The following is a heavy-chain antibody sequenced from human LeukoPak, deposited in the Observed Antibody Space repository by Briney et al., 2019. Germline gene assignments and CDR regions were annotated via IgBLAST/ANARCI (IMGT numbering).Heavy chain of an antibody. Sequence: PGGSLRLSCAASGFTFSSYSMNWVRQAPGKGLEWVSSISSSGSYMYYADSVKGRFTISRDNAKNSLYLQINSLRAEDRAVYYCARDPYYGSNSRYYYYYGMDVWGQGTTVTVSS. CDR1: GFTFSSYS. CDR3: ARDPYYGSNSRYYYYYGMDV. D-gene: IGHD4-23*01. J-gene: IGHJ6*02. V-gene: IGHV3-21*01. CDR2: ISSSGSYM.